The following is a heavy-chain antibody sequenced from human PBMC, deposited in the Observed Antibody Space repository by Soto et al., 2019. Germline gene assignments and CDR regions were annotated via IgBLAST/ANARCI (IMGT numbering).Heavy chain of an antibody. V-gene: IGHV3-30*18. D-gene: IGHD2-21*02. CDR2: ISYDGSNP. CDR1: GVPFSDYA. J-gene: IGHJ4*02. CDR3: AKRGDSGFYFDY. Sequence: QVQLVESGGGVVQPGRSLRLSCAASGVPFSDYAMHWVRQAPGKGLEWVGVISYDGSNPYPADSVKGRFTISRDNSKNTLFLHMTSLRGEDTAVYYCAKRGDSGFYFDYWGQGTLVTVSS.